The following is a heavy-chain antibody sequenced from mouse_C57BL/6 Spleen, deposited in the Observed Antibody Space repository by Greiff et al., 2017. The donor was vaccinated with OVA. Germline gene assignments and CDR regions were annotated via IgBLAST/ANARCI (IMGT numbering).Heavy chain of an antibody. V-gene: IGHV1-82*01. CDR2: IYPGDGDT. CDR1: GYAFSSSW. D-gene: IGHD1-1*01. CDR3: AKFITTVVGGYFDV. Sequence: VQLQQSGPELVKPGASVKISCKASGYAFSSSWMNWVKQRPGQGLEWIGRIYPGDGDTNYNGKFKGKATLTADKSSSTAYMQLSSLTSEDSAVYFCAKFITTVVGGYFDVWGTGTTVTVSS. J-gene: IGHJ1*03.